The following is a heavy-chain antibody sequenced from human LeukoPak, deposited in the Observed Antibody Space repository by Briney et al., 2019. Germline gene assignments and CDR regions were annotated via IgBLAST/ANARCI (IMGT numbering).Heavy chain of an antibody. Sequence: GGSLRLSCAASGFTFSSYGMHWVRQAPGKGLEWVAVISYDGSNKYYADSVKGRFTISRDNSKNTLYVQMNSLRAEDTAVYYCAKGWVTTGYFDLWGRGTLVTVSS. J-gene: IGHJ2*01. CDR1: GFTFSSYG. V-gene: IGHV3-30*18. D-gene: IGHD4-17*01. CDR2: ISYDGSNK. CDR3: AKGWVTTGYFDL.